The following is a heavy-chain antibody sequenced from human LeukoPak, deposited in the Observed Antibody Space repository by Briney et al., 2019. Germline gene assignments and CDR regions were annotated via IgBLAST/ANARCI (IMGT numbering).Heavy chain of an antibody. V-gene: IGHV4-39*07. Sequence: SETLSLTCTVSGGSISSSSYYWGWIRQPPGKGLEWIGSIYYSGSTYYNPSLKSRVTISVDTSKNQFSLKLSSVTAADTAVYYCARDVPWVVAEPLWGQGTLVTVSS. CDR2: IYYSGST. CDR1: GGSISSSSYY. CDR3: ARDVPWVVAEPL. D-gene: IGHD2-15*01. J-gene: IGHJ4*02.